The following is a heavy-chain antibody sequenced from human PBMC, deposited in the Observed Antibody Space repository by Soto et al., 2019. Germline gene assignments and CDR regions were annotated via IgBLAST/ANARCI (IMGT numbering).Heavy chain of an antibody. D-gene: IGHD3-3*01. J-gene: IGHJ6*03. V-gene: IGHV3-33*01. CDR1: GFTLSTYG. CDR3: ARDRELGLEWLLPHYYYYYYMDV. Sequence: QVQLVESGGGVVQPGSSLGLSCAASGFTLSTYGMHWFRQAPGKGLEWVAVIGDDGSNKYYADSVKGRLTISRDNSKNTLYLQMNSLRAEDTAVYYCARDRELGLEWLLPHYYYYYYMDVWGQGTTVTVSS. CDR2: IGDDGSNK.